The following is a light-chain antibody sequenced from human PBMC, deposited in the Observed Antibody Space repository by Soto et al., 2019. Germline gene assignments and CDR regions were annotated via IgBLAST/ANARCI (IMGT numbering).Light chain of an antibody. CDR1: QSVLYSSNNKNY. CDR3: QQYYSTPS. Sequence: DIVMTQSPDSLAVSLGERATINCKSSQSVLYSSNNKNYLAWYQQKPGQPPKLLIYWASTRESGVPDRFSGSGSGTDFTLTISSLQAEDFAVYYCQQYYSTPSFGGGTKVEIK. J-gene: IGKJ4*01. V-gene: IGKV4-1*01. CDR2: WAS.